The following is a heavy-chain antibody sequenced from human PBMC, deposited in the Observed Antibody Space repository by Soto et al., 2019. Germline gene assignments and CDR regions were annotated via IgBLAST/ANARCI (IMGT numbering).Heavy chain of an antibody. J-gene: IGHJ5*02. Sequence: SENLSLTCSVSLDSISNSYWTWIRQPAGKGLEWIGHIYSSGNANYNPSLKSRVTMSLDTSKNQFSLSLKSVTAADTAIYYCAKGRRFYSDSYFDPWGQGTQVTVSS. CDR1: LDSISNSY. CDR2: IYSSGNA. V-gene: IGHV4-4*07. CDR3: AKGRRFYSDSYFDP. D-gene: IGHD3-22*01.